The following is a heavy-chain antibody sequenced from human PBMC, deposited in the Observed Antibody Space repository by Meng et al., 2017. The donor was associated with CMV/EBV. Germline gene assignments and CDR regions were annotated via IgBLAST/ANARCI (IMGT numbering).Heavy chain of an antibody. CDR1: GGSFSGYY. Sequence: SETLSLTCAVYGGSFSGYYWSWIRQPPGKGLEWIGSIYYSGSTYYNPSLKSRVTISVDTSKNQFSLKLSSVTAADTAVYYCARSLYCSSTSCYLEGMDVWGQGTTVTVSS. V-gene: IGHV4-34*01. CDR3: ARSLYCSSTSCYLEGMDV. J-gene: IGHJ6*02. CDR2: IYYSGST. D-gene: IGHD2-2*01.